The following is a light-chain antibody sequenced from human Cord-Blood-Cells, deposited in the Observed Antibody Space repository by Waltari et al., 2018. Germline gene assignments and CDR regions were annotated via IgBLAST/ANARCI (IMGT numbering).Light chain of an antibody. CDR1: SRDVGGYNY. J-gene: IGLJ1*01. V-gene: IGLV2-8*01. CDR2: VVS. Sequence: QSALTQPPSASGSPGQSVTISCTGTSRDVGGYNYVSWYQQHPGKAPKLMIYVVSKRPSGVPERFSGSKSGNTSSLTVSGLQAEDEADYYCSSYAGSNNYVFGTGTKVTVL. CDR3: SSYAGSNNYV.